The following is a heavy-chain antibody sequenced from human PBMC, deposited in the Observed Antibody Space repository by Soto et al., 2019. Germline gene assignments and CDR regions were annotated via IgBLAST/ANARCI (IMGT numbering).Heavy chain of an antibody. Sequence: QVQLVQSGAEVKKPGSSVKVSCKASGGTFSSYTISWVRQAPGQGLEWMGRIIPILGIANYAQKFQGRVTITADKSTSTAYMQLSRLRSEDTAVYYCARDIVVVPAATDYYYYGMDVWGQGTTVTVSS. V-gene: IGHV1-69*02. D-gene: IGHD2-2*01. CDR2: IIPILGIA. J-gene: IGHJ6*02. CDR3: ARDIVVVPAATDYYYYGMDV. CDR1: GGTFSSYT.